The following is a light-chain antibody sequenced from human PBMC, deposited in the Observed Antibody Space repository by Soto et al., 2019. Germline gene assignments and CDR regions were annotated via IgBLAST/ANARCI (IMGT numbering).Light chain of an antibody. J-gene: IGLJ2*01. CDR3: SSYAGSYTLV. CDR1: SSDVGGYDY. Sequence: QSALTQPPSASGSPGQSVTISCTGTSSDVGGYDYVSWYQQRPGKAPKLLIHEVTKRPSGVPDRFSGSKSGNTASLTVSGLQAEDEADYYCSSYAGSYTLVFGGGTKLTVL. V-gene: IGLV2-8*01. CDR2: EVT.